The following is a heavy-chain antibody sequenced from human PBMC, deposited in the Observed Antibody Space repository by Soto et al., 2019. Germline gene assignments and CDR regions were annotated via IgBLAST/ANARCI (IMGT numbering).Heavy chain of an antibody. J-gene: IGHJ6*02. CDR3: AREGFRGVMSYYGMEV. V-gene: IGHV3-7*04. Sequence: EVQLVESGGGLVQPGGSLRLSCAASGFTFSSYWMSWVRQAPGKGLEWVANIKQDGSEKYYVDSVKGRFTISRDNAKNSLSLQMNSLRAEDTAVYYCAREGFRGVMSYYGMEVWGQGTTVTVSS. CDR1: GFTFSSYW. D-gene: IGHD3-16*01. CDR2: IKQDGSEK.